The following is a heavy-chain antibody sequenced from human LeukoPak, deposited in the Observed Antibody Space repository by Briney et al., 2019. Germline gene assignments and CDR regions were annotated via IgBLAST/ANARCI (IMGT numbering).Heavy chain of an antibody. CDR2: IYYSGST. V-gene: IGHV4-59*12. CDR1: GGSISSYY. CDR3: ARGPQTDYGDYFRAFDI. Sequence: SETLSLTCTVSGGSISSYYWSWIRQPPGKGLEWIGYIYYSGSTNYNPSPKSRVTISVDTSKNQFSLKLSSVTAADTAVYYCARGPQTDYGDYFRAFDIWGQGTMVTVSS. D-gene: IGHD4-17*01. J-gene: IGHJ3*02.